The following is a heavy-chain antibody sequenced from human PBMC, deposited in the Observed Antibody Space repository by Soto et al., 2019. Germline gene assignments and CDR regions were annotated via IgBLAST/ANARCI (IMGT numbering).Heavy chain of an antibody. V-gene: IGHV3-23*01. CDR2: ISGSGGST. CDR3: ANYPEAAVYGYWYFDL. J-gene: IGHJ2*01. D-gene: IGHD6-13*01. Sequence: EVQLLESGGGLVQPGGSLRLSCAASGFTFSSYAMSWVRQAPGKGLEWVSAISGSGGSTYYADSVKGRFTISRDNSKNTLYLQMNSLRAEDTAVYFCANYPEAAVYGYWYFDLGGRGTLVTFSS. CDR1: GFTFSSYA.